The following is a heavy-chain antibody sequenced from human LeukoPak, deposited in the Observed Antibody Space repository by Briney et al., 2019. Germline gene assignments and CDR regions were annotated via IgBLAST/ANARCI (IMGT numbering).Heavy chain of an antibody. CDR3: ARGRCSSTSCYTVVGAFDY. V-gene: IGHV3-30*01. CDR2: ISYDGSNK. J-gene: IGHJ4*02. Sequence: GRSLRLSCAASGFTFSSYAMHWVRQAPGKGLEWVAVISYDGSNKYYADSVKGRFTISRDNSKNTLYLQMNSLRAEDTAVYYCARGRCSSTSCYTVVGAFDYWGQGTLVTVSS. CDR1: GFTFSSYA. D-gene: IGHD2-2*02.